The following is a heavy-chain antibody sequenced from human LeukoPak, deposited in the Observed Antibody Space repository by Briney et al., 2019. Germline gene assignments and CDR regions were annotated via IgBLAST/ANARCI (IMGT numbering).Heavy chain of an antibody. J-gene: IGHJ4*02. V-gene: IGHV6-1*01. CDR1: GDSVSSNSAA. D-gene: IGHD3-10*01. Sequence: SQTLSLTCAISGDSVSSNSAAWNWFRQSPSRGLEWLGRTSYRSKWSSDYAVSVKSRITINPDTSKNQFSLQLSSVIPEDTAVYFCARGRGGPFDYWGQGILVTVSS. CDR3: ARGRGGPFDY. CDR2: TSYRSKWSS.